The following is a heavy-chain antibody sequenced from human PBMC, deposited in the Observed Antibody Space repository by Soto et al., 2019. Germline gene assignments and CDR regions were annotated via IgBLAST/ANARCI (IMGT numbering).Heavy chain of an antibody. CDR3: AREYYYDSRGYYWSLDY. V-gene: IGHV4-30-4*01. CDR2: IYYSGST. J-gene: IGHJ4*02. CDR1: GGSISSGDYY. Sequence: SETLSLTCTVSGGSISSGDYYWSWIRQPPGKGLEWIGYIYYSGSTYYNPSLKSRVTISVDTSKNQFSLKLSSVTAADTAVYYCAREYYYDSRGYYWSLDYWGQGTLVTVSS. D-gene: IGHD3-22*01.